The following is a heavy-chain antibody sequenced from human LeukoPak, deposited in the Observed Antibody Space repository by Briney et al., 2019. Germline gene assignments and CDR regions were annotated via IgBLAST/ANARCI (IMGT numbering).Heavy chain of an antibody. J-gene: IGHJ3*02. D-gene: IGHD3-22*01. CDR1: GFNFSRYW. CDR2: LRQEGSER. CDR3: ARDWSFDSDDYYLYGFDI. V-gene: IGHV3-7*01. Sequence: GALRPPCAGSGFNFSRYWISLVRQAPGPGLGGVANLRQEGSERYYADSLKGRFTISRDNAKNSLYLQMNSLRAEDTAMYYCARDWSFDSDDYYLYGFDIWGQGTRVIVSS.